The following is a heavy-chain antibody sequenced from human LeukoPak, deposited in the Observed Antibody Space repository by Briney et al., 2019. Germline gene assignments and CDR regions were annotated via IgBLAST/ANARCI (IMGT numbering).Heavy chain of an antibody. J-gene: IGHJ4*02. CDR2: IGTAGDT. CDR1: KFTFSSYS. D-gene: IGHD6-13*01. V-gene: IGHV3-13*01. Sequence: GGSLRLSCAASKFTFSSYSMNWVRQATGKGLEWVSVIGTAGDTYYPGSVKGRFTISRDNAKNSLYLQMNSLRAEDTALYYCARAAYGSIAAAGTYFDYWGQGTLVTVSS. CDR3: ARAAYGSIAAAGTYFDY.